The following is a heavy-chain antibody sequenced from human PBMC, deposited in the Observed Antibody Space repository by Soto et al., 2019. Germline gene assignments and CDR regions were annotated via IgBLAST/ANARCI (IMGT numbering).Heavy chain of an antibody. CDR2: IKHDGSAK. CDR1: GFTASNYW. CDR3: ARDNFDYIWGSYYYYMDV. V-gene: IGHV3-7*01. J-gene: IGHJ6*03. Sequence: PGGSLRLSCAAPGFTASNYWMTWVRQAPGKGLEWVASIKHDGSAKYYVDSLKGRLTISRDNTNNSVFLQINSLRPEDTAVYYYARDNFDYIWGSYYYYMDVWGKGTTVTVSS. D-gene: IGHD3-16*01.